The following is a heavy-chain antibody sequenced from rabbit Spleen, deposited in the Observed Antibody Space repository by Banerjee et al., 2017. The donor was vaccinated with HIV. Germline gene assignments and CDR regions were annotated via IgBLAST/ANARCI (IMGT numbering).Heavy chain of an antibody. Sequence: VESGGDLVKPGASLTLTCTASGFSFSSSDYMCWVRQAPGKGLEWISCIAGSSSGFTYSATWAKGRFTCSKTSSTTVTLQMTSLTVADTATYFCASGYSDVYFSLWGQGTLVTVS. V-gene: IGHV1S40*01. CDR2: IAGSSSGFT. CDR1: GFSFSSSDY. CDR3: ASGYSDVYFSL. D-gene: IGHD1-1*01. J-gene: IGHJ4*01.